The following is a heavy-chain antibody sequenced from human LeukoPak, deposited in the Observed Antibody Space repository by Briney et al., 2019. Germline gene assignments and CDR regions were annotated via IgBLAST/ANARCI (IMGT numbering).Heavy chain of an antibody. CDR3: ARGVIDIVVVPAAPRSHAFDI. CDR1: GGTFSSYA. Sequence: ASVKVSCKASGGTFSSYAIGWVRQAPGQGLEWMGGIIPIFGTANYAQKFQGRVTITTDESTSTAYMELSSLRSEDTAVYYCARGVIDIVVVPAAPRSHAFDIWGQGTMVTVSS. CDR2: IIPIFGTA. V-gene: IGHV1-69*05. D-gene: IGHD2-2*01. J-gene: IGHJ3*02.